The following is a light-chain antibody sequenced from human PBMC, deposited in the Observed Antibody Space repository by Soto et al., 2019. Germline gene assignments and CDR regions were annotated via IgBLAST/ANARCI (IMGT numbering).Light chain of an antibody. CDR1: SCGIGTFNL. CDR2: EVN. V-gene: IGLV2-23*02. Sequence: QSVLTQPASVSGSPGQSIAISCTGNSCGIGTFNLVSWYQQHPGKAPKLIIYEVNKRPSGISSRFSGSKSGNTASLTISGLQAEDEADYYCYSFAGFNTQFGGGTKVTVL. CDR3: YSFAGFNTQ. J-gene: IGLJ2*01.